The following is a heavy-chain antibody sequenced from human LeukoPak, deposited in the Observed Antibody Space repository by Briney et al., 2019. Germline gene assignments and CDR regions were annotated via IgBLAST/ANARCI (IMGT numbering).Heavy chain of an antibody. D-gene: IGHD3-10*01. Sequence: SQTLSLTCDISGDSVSSDSAAWNWIRQSPSRGLEWLGRTYYRSTWFNDYAVSVKSRITINPDTSKNQFSLQLSSVTPEDTAAYFCARSGSAWFDPWGQGTLVTVSS. CDR3: ARSGSAWFDP. V-gene: IGHV6-1*01. J-gene: IGHJ5*02. CDR1: GDSVSSDSAA. CDR2: TYYRSTWFN.